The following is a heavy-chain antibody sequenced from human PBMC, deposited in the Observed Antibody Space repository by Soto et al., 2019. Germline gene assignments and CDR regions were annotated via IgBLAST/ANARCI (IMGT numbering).Heavy chain of an antibody. CDR2: IIPILGIA. Sequence: GASLKVSCKASGGTFSSYTMSWVRQAPGQGLEWMGRIIPILGIANYAQKFQGRVTITADKSTSTAYMELSSLRSEDTAVYYCAILVVPAAPFDYWGQGTLVTVSS. J-gene: IGHJ4*02. D-gene: IGHD2-2*01. CDR1: GGTFSSYT. CDR3: AILVVPAAPFDY. V-gene: IGHV1-69*02.